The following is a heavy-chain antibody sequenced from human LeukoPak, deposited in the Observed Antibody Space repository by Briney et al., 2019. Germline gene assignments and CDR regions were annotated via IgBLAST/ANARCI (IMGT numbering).Heavy chain of an antibody. Sequence: GGSLRLSCAASGFTFSDYWMHWVRQAPGKGLVWVSRINSDGSTTFYADSVKGRFTISRDNANNMLPLQMNSLRVEDTAVYYCTRDYYGSGDYWGQGTLVTVSS. CDR3: TRDYYGSGDY. J-gene: IGHJ4*02. D-gene: IGHD3-10*01. CDR2: INSDGSTT. V-gene: IGHV3-74*01. CDR1: GFTFSDYW.